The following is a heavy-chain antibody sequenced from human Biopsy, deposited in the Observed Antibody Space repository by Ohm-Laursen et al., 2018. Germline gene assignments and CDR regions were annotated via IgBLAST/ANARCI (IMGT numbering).Heavy chain of an antibody. J-gene: IGHJ3*02. CDR1: DYTFSSYG. CDR2: ITADEK. Sequence: GASVKVSCKASDYTFSSYGITWVRRAPGQGLEWMGWITADEKNSAPKFQGRVTMTTDMSTSTAYMELRGLKSDDTAVYYCARVFGGAYYSYAFDIWGQGTLVIVSS. CDR3: ARVFGGAYYSYAFDI. D-gene: IGHD1-26*01. V-gene: IGHV1-18*04.